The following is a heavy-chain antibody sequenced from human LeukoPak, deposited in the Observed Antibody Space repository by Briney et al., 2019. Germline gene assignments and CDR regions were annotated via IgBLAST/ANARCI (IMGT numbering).Heavy chain of an antibody. J-gene: IGHJ4*02. D-gene: IGHD1-26*01. CDR2: IIPIFGTA. V-gene: IGHV1-69*05. CDR1: GGTFSSYA. Sequence: ASVKVFCKASGGTFSSYAISWVRQAPGQGLEWMGGIIPIFGTANYAQKFQGRVTMTRDTSTSTVYMELSSLRSEDTAVYYCARLGATAFDYWGQGTLVTVSS. CDR3: ARLGATAFDY.